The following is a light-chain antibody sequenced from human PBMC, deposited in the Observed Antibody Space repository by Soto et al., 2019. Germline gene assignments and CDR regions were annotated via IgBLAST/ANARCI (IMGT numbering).Light chain of an antibody. CDR3: QQYGSSPRT. J-gene: IGKJ1*01. CDR2: GAS. V-gene: IGKV3-20*01. Sequence: ETVLTQSPGTLSLSPGERATLSCRASQSVSSSYLAWYQQKPGQAPRLFIYGASSRATGIPDRFSGSGSGTDVTLTISRLEPEDFALYYCQQYGSSPRTFGQGAKVEIK. CDR1: QSVSSSY.